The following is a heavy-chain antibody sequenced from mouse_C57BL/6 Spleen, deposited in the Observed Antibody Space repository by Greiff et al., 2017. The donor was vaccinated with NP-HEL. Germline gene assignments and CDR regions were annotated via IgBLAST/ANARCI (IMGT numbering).Heavy chain of an antibody. J-gene: IGHJ3*01. D-gene: IGHD2-1*01. CDR2: ILPGSGRP. Sequence: VQLKESGAELMKPGASVKLSCKATGYTFTGYWIGWVKQRPGHGLEWIGVILPGSGRPNYNEKFTGKATFTADTSSNTAYMQLSSLTTEDSAIYDRARGDGNWFAYWGQGTLVTVSA. V-gene: IGHV1-9*01. CDR1: GYTFTGYW. CDR3: ARGDGNWFAY.